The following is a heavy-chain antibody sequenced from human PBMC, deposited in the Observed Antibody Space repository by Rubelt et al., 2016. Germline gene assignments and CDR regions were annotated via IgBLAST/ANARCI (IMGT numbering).Heavy chain of an antibody. CDR3: ARMATYGFGMVDY. Sequence: VQLVESGGGVVQPGESLRLSCAASGFTFSSYGIHWVRQAPGKGLEWVSYISSSGGTTHYADSVTGRLTISRDNAENSRYLQMNSLRADDTAVYYCARMATYGFGMVDYWGQGAQVTVSS. CDR2: ISSSGGTT. CDR1: GFTFSSYG. V-gene: IGHV3-48*03. J-gene: IGHJ4*02. D-gene: IGHD3-10*01.